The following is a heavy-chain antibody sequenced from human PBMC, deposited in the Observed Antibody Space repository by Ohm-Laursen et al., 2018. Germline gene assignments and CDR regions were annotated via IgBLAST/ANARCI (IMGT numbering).Heavy chain of an antibody. D-gene: IGHD5-24*01. CDR2: ISGSGGST. V-gene: IGHV3-23*01. CDR3: AKEGRDGYNYDWYFDL. CDR1: GFTFSSYA. Sequence: SLRLSCSASGFTFSSYAMSWVRQAPGKGLEWVSAISGSGGSTYYADSVKGRSTISRDNSKNTLYLQMNSLRAEDTAVYYCAKEGRDGYNYDWYFDLWGRGTLVTVSS. J-gene: IGHJ2*01.